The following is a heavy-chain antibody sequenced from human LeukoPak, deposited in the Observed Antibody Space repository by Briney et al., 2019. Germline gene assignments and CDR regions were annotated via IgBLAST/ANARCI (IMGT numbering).Heavy chain of an antibody. V-gene: IGHV4-61*01. Sequence: PSETLSLTCTVSGGSVSSGSYYWSWIRQPPGKGLEWIGYIYYSGSTNYNPSLKSRVTISVDTSKNQFSLKLSSVTAADTAVYYCARNWIAAAGRSNWLDPWGQGTLVTVSS. J-gene: IGHJ5*02. D-gene: IGHD6-13*01. CDR3: ARNWIAAAGRSNWLDP. CDR2: IYYSGST. CDR1: GGSVSSGSYY.